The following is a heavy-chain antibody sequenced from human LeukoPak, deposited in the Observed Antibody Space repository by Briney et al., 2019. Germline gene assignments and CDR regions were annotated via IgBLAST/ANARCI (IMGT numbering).Heavy chain of an antibody. CDR3: ARDFVSSGYMAGLDAFDI. CDR1: GCSISRGRYY. V-gene: IGHV4-61*02. CDR2: IYTSGSN. J-gene: IGHJ3*02. D-gene: IGHD3-22*01. Sequence: SQTLSLTCTVSGCSISRGRYYWSWIRQPAGKGLEWIGRIYTSGSNNYNPPLKSRVTISVDTSKNQYSLKLSSVTAADTAVYYCARDFVSSGYMAGLDAFDIWGQGTMVTVSS.